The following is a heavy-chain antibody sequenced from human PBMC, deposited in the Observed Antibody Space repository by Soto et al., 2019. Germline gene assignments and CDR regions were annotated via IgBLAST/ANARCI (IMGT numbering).Heavy chain of an antibody. D-gene: IGHD2-8*02. J-gene: IGHJ5*02. CDR3: ARDRLEPPVVYARAAGANWFDP. V-gene: IGHV1-69*01. CDR1: GGSFSSYA. Sequence: QVQLVQSGAEVKKPGSSVKVSCKASGGSFSSYAISWVRQAPGQGLEWMGGIIPIFGTANYAQKFQGRVTITADESTSPAYMELSSLRSEDTAVYYCARDRLEPPVVYARAAGANWFDPWGQGTLVTVSS. CDR2: IIPIFGTA.